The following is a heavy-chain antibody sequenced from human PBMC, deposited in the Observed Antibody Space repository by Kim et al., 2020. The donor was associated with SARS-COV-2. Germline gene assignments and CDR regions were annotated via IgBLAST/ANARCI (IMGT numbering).Heavy chain of an antibody. V-gene: IGHV3-33*01. J-gene: IGHJ2*01. D-gene: IGHD1-1*01. CDR3: ARGTDWYFDL. Sequence: NIHYAECVKGRFDNSRDNSKHTLYRQMNSLRADDTAVYYCARGTDWYFDLWGRGTLVTVSS. CDR2: NI.